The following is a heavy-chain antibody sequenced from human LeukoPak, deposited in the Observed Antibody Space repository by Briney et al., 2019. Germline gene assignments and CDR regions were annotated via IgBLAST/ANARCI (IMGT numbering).Heavy chain of an antibody. CDR3: ARVPTESYYDIFTGYYATYYFDY. CDR1: GFTSSSYW. J-gene: IGHJ4*02. Sequence: GGSLRLSCAASGFTSSSYWMSWDRQAPGKGLEWVANIKQDGSEKYYVDSVKGRFTISRDNAKNSLYLQMNSLRAEDTAVYYCARVPTESYYDIFTGYYATYYFDYWGQGTLVTVSS. CDR2: IKQDGSEK. D-gene: IGHD3-9*01. V-gene: IGHV3-7*01.